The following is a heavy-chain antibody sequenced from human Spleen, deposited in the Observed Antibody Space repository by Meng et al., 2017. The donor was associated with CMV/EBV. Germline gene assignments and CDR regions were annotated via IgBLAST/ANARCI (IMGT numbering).Heavy chain of an antibody. CDR2: IYYSGST. CDR3: ARALYYDDSSGYYHGNAFDI. CDR1: GGSISSYY. V-gene: IGHV4-59*01. D-gene: IGHD3-22*01. J-gene: IGHJ3*02. Sequence: SETLSLTCTVSGGSISSYYWSWIRQPPGEGLEWIGYIYYSGSTNYNPSLKSRVTISVDTSKNQFSLKLSSVTAADTAVYYCARALYYDDSSGYYHGNAFDIWGQGTMVTVSS.